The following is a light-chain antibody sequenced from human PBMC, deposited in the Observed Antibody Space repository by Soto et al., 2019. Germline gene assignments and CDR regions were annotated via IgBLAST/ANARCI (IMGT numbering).Light chain of an antibody. J-gene: IGKJ2*01. CDR2: AAS. Sequence: AIQVTQSPSSLSASVGDRVTITCRTSQGIRSALGWYQQKPGKVPKLLIYAASTLQSGVPSRFSGSGSGRDFTLTISSLQPEDFATYYCQQYGSSPMYTFGQGTKLEIK. CDR3: QQYGSSPMYT. V-gene: IGKV1-6*01. CDR1: QGIRSA.